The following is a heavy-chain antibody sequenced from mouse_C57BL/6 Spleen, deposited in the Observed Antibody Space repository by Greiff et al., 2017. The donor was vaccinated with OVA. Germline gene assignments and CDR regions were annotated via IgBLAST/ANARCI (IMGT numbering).Heavy chain of an antibody. Sequence: EVQLVESGGGLVQPGGSMKLSCAASGFTFSDAWMDWVRQSPEKGLEWVAEIRNKANNHATYYAESVKGRFTISRDDSKSSVYLQMNSLRAEDTGIYYCTRLLRYPYYYAMDYWGQGTSVTVSS. CDR1: GFTFSDAW. V-gene: IGHV6-6*01. D-gene: IGHD1-1*01. CDR3: TRLLRYPYYYAMDY. CDR2: IRNKANNHAT. J-gene: IGHJ4*01.